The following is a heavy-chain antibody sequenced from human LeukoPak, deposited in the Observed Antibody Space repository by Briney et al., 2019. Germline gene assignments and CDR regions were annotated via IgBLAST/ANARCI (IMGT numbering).Heavy chain of an antibody. CDR3: AFFSALWAVAGTGAGDY. J-gene: IGHJ4*02. CDR1: GYTFTSYD. D-gene: IGHD6-19*01. Sequence: ASVKVSCQASGYTFTSYDINWVRQATGQGLEWMGWMNPNSGNTGYAQKFQGRVTMTRNTSISTAYMELSSLRSEDTAVYYCAFFSALWAVAGTGAGDYWGQGTLVTVSS. CDR2: MNPNSGNT. V-gene: IGHV1-8*01.